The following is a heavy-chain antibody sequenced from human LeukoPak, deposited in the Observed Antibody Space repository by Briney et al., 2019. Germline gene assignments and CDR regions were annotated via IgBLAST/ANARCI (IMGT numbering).Heavy chain of an antibody. Sequence: GRSLRLSCAASGFTFDDYVMHWVRQAPGRGLEWVSGISRDSANIGYADSVKGRFTISRDNAKNSLYLQMNSLTTEDTALYYCARGFCTGCNYYFYGMDVWGRGTTVTVSS. CDR2: ISRDSANI. J-gene: IGHJ6*02. CDR1: GFTFDDYV. D-gene: IGHD2-2*01. V-gene: IGHV3-9*01. CDR3: ARGFCTGCNYYFYGMDV.